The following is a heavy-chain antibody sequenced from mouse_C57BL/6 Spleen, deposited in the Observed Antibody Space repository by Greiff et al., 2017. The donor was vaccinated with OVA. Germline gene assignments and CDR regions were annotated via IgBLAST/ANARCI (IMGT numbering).Heavy chain of an antibody. CDR2: ISSGGDYI. CDR1: GFTFSSYA. J-gene: IGHJ2*01. V-gene: IGHV5-9-1*02. Sequence: EVQLVESGEGLVKPGGSLKLSCAASGFTFSSYAMSWVRQTPEKRLEWVAYISSGGDYIYYADTVKGRFTISRDNARNTLYLQMSSLKSEDTAMYYCTRANWDPYYFDYWGQGTTLTVSS. CDR3: TRANWDPYYFDY. D-gene: IGHD4-1*01.